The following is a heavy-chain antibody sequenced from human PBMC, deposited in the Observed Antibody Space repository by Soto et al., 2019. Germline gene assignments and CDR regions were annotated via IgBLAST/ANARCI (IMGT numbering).Heavy chain of an antibody. Sequence: SETLSLTCAVYGGSFSGSYWSWVRQPAGKGLEWIGRIFSSGSTSFNPSLESRVAISVDTSKNHFSLNLSSVTAADMAVYYCAREGSYSAYNFAHGIQLWSFDFWGQGALVTVSS. CDR3: AREGSYSAYNFAHGIQLWSFDF. CDR1: GGSFSGSY. CDR2: IFSSGST. D-gene: IGHD5-12*01. V-gene: IGHV4-4*07. J-gene: IGHJ4*02.